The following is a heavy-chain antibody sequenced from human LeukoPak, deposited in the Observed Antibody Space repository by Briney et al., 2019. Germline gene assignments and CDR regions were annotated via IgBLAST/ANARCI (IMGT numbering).Heavy chain of an antibody. CDR3: ARHIVVVPAAIQSFYYYYMDV. CDR1: RGTFSSYA. Sequence: LVKVSCKASRGTFSSYAISWVRQAPGQGLEWMGRIIPILGIANYAQKFQGRVTITADKSTSTAYMELSSLRSGDTAVYYCARHIVVVPAAIQSFYYYYMDVWGKGTTVTVSS. J-gene: IGHJ6*03. V-gene: IGHV1-69*04. CDR2: IIPILGIA. D-gene: IGHD2-2*02.